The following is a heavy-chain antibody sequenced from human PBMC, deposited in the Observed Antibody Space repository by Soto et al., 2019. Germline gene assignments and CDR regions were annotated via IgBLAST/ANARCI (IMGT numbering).Heavy chain of an antibody. V-gene: IGHV4-59*01. Sequence: SETLSLTCTVSGDSISTYYWSWIRQPPGKGLQWIGYIFYSGGTAYNPFLKSRVTISLDMSKKQISLKLSSVTTADTATYFCARLQLVQKVIDYWGQGTLVTVSS. J-gene: IGHJ4*02. D-gene: IGHD1-1*01. CDR1: GDSISTYY. CDR2: IFYSGGT. CDR3: ARLQLVQKVIDY.